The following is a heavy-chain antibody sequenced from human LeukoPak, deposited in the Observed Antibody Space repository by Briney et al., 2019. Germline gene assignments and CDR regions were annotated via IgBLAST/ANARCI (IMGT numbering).Heavy chain of an antibody. J-gene: IGHJ4*02. CDR1: GGSISPHY. CDR3: ARGGAYSDS. V-gene: IGHV4-59*11. Sequence: SETLSLTCTVSGGSISPHYWTWLRQPPGKGLEWIGYIYFTGTTNYNPSLKSRVTISVDTSKNQFFLKLNSVTAADTAVYYCARGGAYSDSWGQGTLLTVSS. D-gene: IGHD2-21*01. CDR2: IYFTGTT.